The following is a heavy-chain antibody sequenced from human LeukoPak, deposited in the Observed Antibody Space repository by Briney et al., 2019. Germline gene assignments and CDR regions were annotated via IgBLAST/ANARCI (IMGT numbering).Heavy chain of an antibody. D-gene: IGHD3-10*01. J-gene: IGHJ4*02. Sequence: SETLSLTCTLSGGSMNSYYWSWIRQPPGKGLEWIGYIYYSGSTNYNPSLKSRVTISVDTSKNQFSLKLNSVTAADTAVYYCARDTRDYYASGSRFDYWGQGTLVTVSS. V-gene: IGHV4-59*12. CDR2: IYYSGST. CDR1: GGSMNSYY. CDR3: ARDTRDYYASGSRFDY.